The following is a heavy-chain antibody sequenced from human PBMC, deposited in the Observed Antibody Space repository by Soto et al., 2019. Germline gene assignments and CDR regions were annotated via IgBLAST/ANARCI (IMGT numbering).Heavy chain of an antibody. J-gene: IGHJ6*03. V-gene: IGHV3-53*04. CDR1: GFTVSSNY. CDR2: IYSGGST. Sequence: GGSLRLSCAASGFTVSSNYMSWVRQAPGKGLEWVSVIYSGGSTYYADSVKGRFTISRHNSKNTLYLQMNSLRAEDTAVYYCARQFSYYYYYMDVWGKGTTVTVSS. CDR3: ARQFSYYYYYMDV.